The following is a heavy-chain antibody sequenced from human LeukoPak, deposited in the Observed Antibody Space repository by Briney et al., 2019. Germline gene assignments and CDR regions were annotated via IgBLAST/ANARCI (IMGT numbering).Heavy chain of an antibody. D-gene: IGHD6-19*01. J-gene: IGHJ4*02. CDR2: ISTSSTYI. Sequence: PGGSLRLSCAASGFTFSSYSMNWVRQAPGKGLEWVSSISTSSTYIYCADSVKGRFTISRDNAKNSLYLQMNSLRAEDTAVYYCARLGLYSSGWYSDYWGQGNLVTVSS. CDR1: GFTFSSYS. V-gene: IGHV3-21*01. CDR3: ARLGLYSSGWYSDY.